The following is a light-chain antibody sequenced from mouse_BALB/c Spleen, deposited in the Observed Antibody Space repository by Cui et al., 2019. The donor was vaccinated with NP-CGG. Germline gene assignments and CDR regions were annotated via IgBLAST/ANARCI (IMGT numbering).Light chain of an antibody. CDR1: TGAVTTSNY. J-gene: IGLJ1*01. V-gene: IGLV1*01. CDR2: GTN. CDR3: ALWHSNHWV. Sequence: QAVVTQESALTTSPGETVTLTCRSNTGAVTTSNYANWVQEKPDHLFTGLIGGTNNRPPGVPARFSGSLIGDKAALTITGAQTEDEAIYFCALWHSNHWVFGGGTKLTV.